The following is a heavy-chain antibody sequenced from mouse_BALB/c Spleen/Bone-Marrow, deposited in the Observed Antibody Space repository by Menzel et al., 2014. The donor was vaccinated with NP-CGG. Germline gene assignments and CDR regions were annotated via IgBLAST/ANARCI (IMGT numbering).Heavy chain of an antibody. D-gene: IGHD3-3*01. CDR2: ISNGGGST. CDR3: ARQAGAY. V-gene: IGHV5-12-2*01. Sequence: EVKLMESGGGLVQPGGSLKLSCAASGFTFSSYTMSWVRQTPEKRLEWVAYISNGGGSTYYPDTVKGRFTISRDNAKNTLYLQMSSLKSEDTAMYYCARQAGAYWGQGTLVTVSA. CDR1: GFTFSSYT. J-gene: IGHJ3*01.